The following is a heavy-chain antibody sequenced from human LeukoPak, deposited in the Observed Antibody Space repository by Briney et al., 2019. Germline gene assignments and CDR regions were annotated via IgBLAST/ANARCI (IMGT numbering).Heavy chain of an antibody. CDR2: ISGGGGRI. D-gene: IGHD6-13*01. J-gene: IGHJ4*02. Sequence: GGSLRLSCAASGFIFSNYAMSWVRQAPGKGLEWVSTISGGGGRINYADSVKGRFTISRDNSKNTLYLQMNSLRAEDTAVYYCAKDPSYGGSWLFDYWGQGTLVTVSS. CDR1: GFIFSNYA. V-gene: IGHV3-23*01. CDR3: AKDPSYGGSWLFDY.